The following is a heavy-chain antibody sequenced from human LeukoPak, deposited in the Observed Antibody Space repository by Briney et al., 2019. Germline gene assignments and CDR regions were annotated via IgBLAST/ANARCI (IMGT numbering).Heavy chain of an antibody. D-gene: IGHD4-17*01. J-gene: IGHJ5*02. V-gene: IGHV4-34*01. CDR2: INHSGST. CDR1: GGSFSGYY. CDR3: ARGRGTYSDHRTNDP. Sequence: SETLSLTCAVYGGSFSGYYWSWIRQPPGKGLEWIGEINHSGSTNYNPSLKSRVTISVDTSKNQFSLKLSSVTAADTAVYYCARGRGTYSDHRTNDPWGQGTLVTVSS.